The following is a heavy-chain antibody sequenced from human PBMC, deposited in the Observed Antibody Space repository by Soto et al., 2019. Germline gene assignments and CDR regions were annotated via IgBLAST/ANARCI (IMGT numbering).Heavy chain of an antibody. J-gene: IGHJ5*02. CDR3: ARPPLYYDFWSGYYPNWFDP. Sequence: EVQLVESGGGLVQPGGSLRLSCAASGFTFSSYWMSWVRQAPGKGLEWVANIKQDGSEKYYVDSVKGRFTISRDNAKNSLNLKMNSLRAEDTAVYYCARPPLYYDFWSGYYPNWFDPWGQGTLVTVSS. CDR2: IKQDGSEK. D-gene: IGHD3-3*01. V-gene: IGHV3-7*03. CDR1: GFTFSSYW.